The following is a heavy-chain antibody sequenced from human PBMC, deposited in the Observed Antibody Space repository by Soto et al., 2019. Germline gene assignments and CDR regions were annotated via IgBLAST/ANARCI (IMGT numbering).Heavy chain of an antibody. Sequence: GGSLRLSVRASGLTFGDYAMSGFRRGPGKGREGVGFIRSKAYGGKTEYAASVKGRFTISRDDSQSIAYLQMNSSNNEDTAVYYCLRAPPRAIESAGGGEYYYYGMDVWGQGTPVTVSS. J-gene: IGHJ6*02. D-gene: IGHD6-13*01. CDR3: LRAPPRAIESAGGGEYYYYGMDV. CDR1: GLTFGDYA. V-gene: IGHV3-49*03. CDR2: IRSKAYGGKT.